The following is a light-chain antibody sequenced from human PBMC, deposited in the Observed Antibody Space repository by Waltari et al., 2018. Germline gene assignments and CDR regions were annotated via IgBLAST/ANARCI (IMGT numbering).Light chain of an antibody. CDR3: QHRNTGLT. J-gene: IGKJ4*01. V-gene: IGKV3-11*01. CDR2: DAP. Sequence: EIVLTQSPVTLSLSPGDTATLSCRARQSIGSYLAWYQRKPGQAPRLLIYDAPNRAAGIPPRFSGGGSGTDFTLTISGLEPEDFAVYYCQHRNTGLTFGGGTKVEIE. CDR1: QSIGSY.